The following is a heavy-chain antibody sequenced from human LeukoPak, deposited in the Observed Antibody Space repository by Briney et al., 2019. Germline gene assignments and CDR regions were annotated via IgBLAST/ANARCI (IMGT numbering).Heavy chain of an antibody. J-gene: IGHJ4*02. CDR1: GFTVSSNY. V-gene: IGHV3-66*01. Sequence: GGSLRLSCAASGFTVSSNYMSWVRQAPGKGLEWVSVIYSGGSTYYADSVKGRFTISRDNSKNTLYLQMNSLRAEDTAVYYCAKEASTWFGDPLDYWGQGTLVTVSS. D-gene: IGHD3-10*01. CDR3: AKEASTWFGDPLDY. CDR2: IYSGGST.